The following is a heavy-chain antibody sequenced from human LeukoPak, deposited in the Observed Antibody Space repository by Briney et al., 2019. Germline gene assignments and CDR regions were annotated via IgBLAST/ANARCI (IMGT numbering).Heavy chain of an antibody. J-gene: IGHJ4*02. CDR3: AGTYYFDTGGYYHYSL. D-gene: IGHD3-22*01. V-gene: IGHV4-34*01. CDR2: INHSGST. Sequence: PSETLSLTCAVYGGSFSGYYWSWIRQPPGKGLEWIGEINHSGSTNYNPSLKSRATISVDTSKNQFSLKLSSVTAADTAVYYCAGTYYFDTGGYYHYSLWGQGTLVTVSS. CDR1: GGSFSGYY.